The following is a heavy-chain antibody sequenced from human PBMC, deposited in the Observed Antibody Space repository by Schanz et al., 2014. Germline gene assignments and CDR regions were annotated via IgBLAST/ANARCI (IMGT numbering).Heavy chain of an antibody. CDR3: TRDRGALINHNDALDL. V-gene: IGHV3-30*04. CDR2: TSTDGTKT. CDR1: GFTFRGHA. D-gene: IGHD3-16*01. Sequence: VQVVESGGGLVQPGGSLRLSCAASGFTFRGHAMHWVRQAPGQGLEKVAVTSTDGTKTYYAASVRGRLTISRDNSKNTVYLQMNSLRSEDTAVYYCTRDRGALINHNDALDLWGQGTMVSVSS. J-gene: IGHJ3*01.